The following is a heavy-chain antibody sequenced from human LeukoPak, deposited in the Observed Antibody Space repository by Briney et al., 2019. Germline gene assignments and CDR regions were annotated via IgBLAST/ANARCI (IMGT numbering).Heavy chain of an antibody. CDR2: IYYSGST. CDR3: ARWNWSGCSGGSCYPRSAFDI. Sequence: SQTLSLTCTVSGGSISSGDYYWSWIRQPPGKGLEWIGYIYYSGSTYYNPSLKSRVTISVDTSKNQFSLKLSSVTAADTAVYCCARWNWSGCSGGSCYPRSAFDIWGQGTMVTVSS. J-gene: IGHJ3*02. D-gene: IGHD2-15*01. CDR1: GGSISSGDYY. V-gene: IGHV4-30-4*08.